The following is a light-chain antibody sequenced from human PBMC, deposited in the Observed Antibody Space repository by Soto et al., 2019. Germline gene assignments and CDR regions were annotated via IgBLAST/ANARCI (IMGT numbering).Light chain of an antibody. J-gene: IGKJ1*01. V-gene: IGKV1-39*01. CDR1: QSISTY. CDR2: ATS. CDR3: QQCNTFWT. Sequence: DIQMTQSPSSLSASVGDRVTITCRASQSISTYLIWYQQKPGKAPKLLIYATSSLQSGVPSRFSGSGSGTEFTLTISSLQPDDFATYYCQQCNTFWTFGQGTKVDIK.